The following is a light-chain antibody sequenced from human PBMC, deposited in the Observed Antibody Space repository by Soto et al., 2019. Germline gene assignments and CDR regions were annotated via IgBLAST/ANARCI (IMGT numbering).Light chain of an antibody. J-gene: IGKJ5*01. Sequence: DIQMTQSPSTLSASVGDRVPITCRASQSISTWLAWYQQKPGKAPKLLIYDASTLESGVPSRFSGSGSGTEFTLTISSLQPEDFATYYCLQDYNYPITFGQGTRLEIK. CDR3: LQDYNYPIT. CDR1: QSISTW. V-gene: IGKV1-5*01. CDR2: DAS.